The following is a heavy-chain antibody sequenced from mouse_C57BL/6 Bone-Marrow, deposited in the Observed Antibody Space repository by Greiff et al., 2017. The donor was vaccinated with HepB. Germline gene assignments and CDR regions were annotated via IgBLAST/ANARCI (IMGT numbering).Heavy chain of an antibody. CDR1: GFNIKNTY. CDR2: IDPANGNT. Sequence: VQLQQSVAELVRPGASVKLSCKASGFNIKNTYMHWVKQRPEKGLEWIGRIDPANGNTKYDPKFQGKATITADTSSNTAYLQLSSLTSEDTAISYCTRSVSYYAMDYWGQGTSVTVSS. J-gene: IGHJ4*01. CDR3: TRSVSYYAMDY. D-gene: IGHD6-2*01. V-gene: IGHV14-3*01.